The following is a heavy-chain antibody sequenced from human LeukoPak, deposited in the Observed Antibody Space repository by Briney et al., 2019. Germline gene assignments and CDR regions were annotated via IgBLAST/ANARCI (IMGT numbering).Heavy chain of an antibody. CDR2: ISCSGST. CDR3: ARHIYGDPFDY. V-gene: IGHV4-39*01. CDR1: GGSVSTSTYY. D-gene: IGHD4-17*01. Sequence: SETLSLTCTVSGGSVSTSTYYWGWIRQPPGKGLEWIGSISCSGSTYYNPSLKSRVTMSVDTSKNQFSLRLSSVTAADTAVYYCARHIYGDPFDYWGQGALVTVSS. J-gene: IGHJ4*02.